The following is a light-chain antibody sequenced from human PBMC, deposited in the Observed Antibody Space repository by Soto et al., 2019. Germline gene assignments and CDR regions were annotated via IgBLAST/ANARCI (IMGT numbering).Light chain of an antibody. J-gene: IGKJ4*01. Sequence: EIVLTQSPATLSLSPGERATLSCRASQSVSSYLAWYQQKPGQAPRLLIYDASNRATGIPARFSGSGSGTDFTLTISSLEPEDCAVYYCQQRSNWPLLTFGGGNKVEIK. CDR1: QSVSSY. CDR2: DAS. CDR3: QQRSNWPLLT. V-gene: IGKV3-11*01.